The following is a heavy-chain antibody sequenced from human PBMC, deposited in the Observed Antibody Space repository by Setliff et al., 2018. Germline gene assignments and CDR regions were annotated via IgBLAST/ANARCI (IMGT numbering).Heavy chain of an antibody. D-gene: IGHD3-3*01. J-gene: IGHJ6*02. Sequence: SETLSLTCTVSGGSISSGSYYWSWIRQPAGKGLEWIGRIYTSGSTNYNPSLKSRVTISVGTSENQFSLKLSSVTAADTAVYYCARAFTYYNFWSGYGYGMDVWGQGTTVTVSS. CDR2: IYTSGST. CDR1: GGSISSGSYY. CDR3: ARAFTYYNFWSGYGYGMDV. V-gene: IGHV4-61*02.